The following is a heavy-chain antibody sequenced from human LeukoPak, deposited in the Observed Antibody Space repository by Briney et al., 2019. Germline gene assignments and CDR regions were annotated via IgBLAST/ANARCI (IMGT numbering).Heavy chain of an antibody. CDR1: GYSFTNYD. Sequence: ASVTVSFTASGYSFTNYDINWVRQAPGQGLEWMGWINPNSGGTNYSQKFQGRVTMTRDTSISTAYMELSRLRSDDTAVYYCARDTELLWFGSTRGLGASFPDYWGQGTLVTVSS. CDR3: ARDTELLWFGSTRGLGASFPDY. CDR2: INPNSGGT. D-gene: IGHD3-10*01. J-gene: IGHJ4*02. V-gene: IGHV1-2*02.